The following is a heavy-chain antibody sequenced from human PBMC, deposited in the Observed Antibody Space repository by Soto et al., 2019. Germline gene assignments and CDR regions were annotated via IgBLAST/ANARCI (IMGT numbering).Heavy chain of an antibody. CDR1: GFTFSRFE. CDR3: TRAAWFPYLSFY. Sequence: GGPLRLSCAAFGFTFSRFEWNWFRQAPGKGLEWISYISSSGSTAYYASSVEGRFTISRDNANNSVYLQMDSLRAEDTALYYCTRAAWFPYLSFYWGQGALVTVSS. D-gene: IGHD3-10*01. J-gene: IGHJ4*02. CDR2: ISSSGSTA. V-gene: IGHV3-48*03.